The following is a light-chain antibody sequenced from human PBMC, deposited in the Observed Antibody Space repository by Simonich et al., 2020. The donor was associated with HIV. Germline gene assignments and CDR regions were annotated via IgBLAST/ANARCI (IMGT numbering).Light chain of an antibody. Sequence: DIQMTQSPSSLSASVGDRVTIPCRPSQSISSWLAWYQQKPGKAPKLLIYKASSLESGVPSRFSGSGSGTEFTLTISSLQPDDFATYYCQQYNSYSLTFGGGTKVEIK. CDR1: QSISSW. CDR2: KAS. CDR3: QQYNSYSLT. J-gene: IGKJ4*01. V-gene: IGKV1-5*03.